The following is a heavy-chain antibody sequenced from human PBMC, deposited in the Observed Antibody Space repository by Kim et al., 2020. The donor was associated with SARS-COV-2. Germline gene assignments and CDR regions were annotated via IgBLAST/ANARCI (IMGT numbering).Heavy chain of an antibody. V-gene: IGHV3-33*05. Sequence: GGSLRLSCAASGFTFSSYGMHWVRQAPGKGLEWVAVISYDGSNKYYADSVKGRFTISRDNSKNTLYLQMNSLRAEDTAVYYCARSRDSYDSSGYQTLNFDYWGQGTLVTVSS. D-gene: IGHD3-22*01. J-gene: IGHJ4*02. CDR3: ARSRDSYDSSGYQTLNFDY. CDR2: ISYDGSNK. CDR1: GFTFSSYG.